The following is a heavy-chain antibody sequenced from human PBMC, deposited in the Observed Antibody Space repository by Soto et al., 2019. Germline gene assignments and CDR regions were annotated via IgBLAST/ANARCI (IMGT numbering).Heavy chain of an antibody. D-gene: IGHD6-13*01. CDR3: ARRDSASWDFDY. CDR1: GYSFTDYW. Sequence: GESLKISCKGSGYSFTDYWVGWVRQMPGKGLEWIGIFYPADSDIRYSPSFQGQVTISADKSISTAYLHWSSLKASDTAMYFCARRDSASWDFDYWGQGTPVTVSS. J-gene: IGHJ4*02. CDR2: FYPADSDI. V-gene: IGHV5-51*01.